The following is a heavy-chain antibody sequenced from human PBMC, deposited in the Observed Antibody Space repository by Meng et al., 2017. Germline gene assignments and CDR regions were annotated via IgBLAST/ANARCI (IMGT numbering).Heavy chain of an antibody. Sequence: SVKVSCKASGGTFSSYAISWVRQAPGQGLEWMGGIIPIFGTANYAQKFQGRVTITADESTSTAYMELSSLRSEDTAVYYCAREPRYCSSTSCYAAGDYYYGMDVWGQGTTVTVSS. D-gene: IGHD2-2*01. CDR1: GGTFSSYA. V-gene: IGHV1-69*13. CDR3: AREPRYCSSTSCYAAGDYYYGMDV. J-gene: IGHJ6*02. CDR2: IIPIFGTA.